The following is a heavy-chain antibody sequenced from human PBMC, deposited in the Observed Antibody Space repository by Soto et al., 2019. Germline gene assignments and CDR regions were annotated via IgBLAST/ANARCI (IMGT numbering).Heavy chain of an antibody. J-gene: IGHJ3*01. CDR2: ISDSGHST. D-gene: IGHD3-22*01. CDR3: AKARASGGYYYVEAFDV. CDR1: GVTFSGYA. V-gene: IGHV3-23*01. Sequence: GGSLRLSCAASGVTFSGYARGWVRQPPGKGLEWVSVISDSGHSTYYADSVKGRFTICRANSMDTMYLQMTSLRAEDTAVYSCAKARASGGYYYVEAFDVWGRGTMVTVSS.